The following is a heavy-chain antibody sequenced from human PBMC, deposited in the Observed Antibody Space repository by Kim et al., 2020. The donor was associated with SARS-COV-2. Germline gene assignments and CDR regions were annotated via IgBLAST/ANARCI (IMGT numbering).Heavy chain of an antibody. CDR1: GYTFTSYG. Sequence: ASVKVSCKASGYTFTSYGISWVRQAPGQGLEWMGWISAYNGNTNYAQKLQGRVTMTTDTSTSTAYMELRSLRSDDTAVYYCARCPMIVVVINDDWFDPWGQGTLVTVSS. D-gene: IGHD3-22*01. J-gene: IGHJ5*02. V-gene: IGHV1-18*04. CDR2: ISAYNGNT. CDR3: ARCPMIVVVINDDWFDP.